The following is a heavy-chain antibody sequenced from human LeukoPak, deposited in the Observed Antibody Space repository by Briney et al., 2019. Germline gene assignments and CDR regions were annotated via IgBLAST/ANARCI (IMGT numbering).Heavy chain of an antibody. CDR1: GGSISSYY. J-gene: IGHJ5*02. CDR2: IYTSGST. Sequence: SETLSLTCTVSGGSISSYYWSWIRQPAGKGLEWIGRIYTSGSTNYNPSLKSRVTMSVDTSKNQFSLKLSSVTAADTAVYYCARGVSGTASDYNWFDPWGQRTLVTVSS. CDR3: ARGVSGTASDYNWFDP. V-gene: IGHV4-4*07. D-gene: IGHD3-10*01.